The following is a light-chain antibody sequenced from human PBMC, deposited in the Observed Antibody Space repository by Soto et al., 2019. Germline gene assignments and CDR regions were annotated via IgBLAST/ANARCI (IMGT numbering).Light chain of an antibody. CDR1: QSVSSN. V-gene: IGKV3-15*01. J-gene: IGKJ1*01. CDR3: QQYNNSPQT. CDR2: GAS. Sequence: EIVMTQSPATLSVSPGERATLSCRASQSVSSNLAWYQQKPGQAPRLLIYGASTRATGIPARFSGSGSGTEFTLPISSLESEDFAVYYCQQYNNSPQTLGQGTKVEIK.